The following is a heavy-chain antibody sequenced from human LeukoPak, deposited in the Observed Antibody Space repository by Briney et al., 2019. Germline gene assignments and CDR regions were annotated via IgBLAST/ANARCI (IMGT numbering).Heavy chain of an antibody. CDR2: VNPKSGGT. D-gene: IGHD5-18*01. V-gene: IGHV1-2*02. J-gene: IGHJ4*02. Sequence: GASVKVSCTASGYTVTRYYMHGVRQAARQGREWMGWVNPKSGGTNYAQKFQGRVTMTRDTSTSTAYIALRRLKSDDTAVYYCARDQVIQLWLTYYFDYWGQGTLVTVSS. CDR1: GYTVTRYY. CDR3: ARDQVIQLWLTYYFDY.